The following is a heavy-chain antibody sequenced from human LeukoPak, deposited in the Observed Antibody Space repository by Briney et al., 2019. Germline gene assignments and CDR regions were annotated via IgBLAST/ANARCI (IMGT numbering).Heavy chain of an antibody. CDR1: GGTFSSYA. Sequence: VASVKVSCKASGGTFSSYAISWVRQAPGQGLEWMGGIIPIFGTANYAQKFQGRVTITADESTSTAYMELSSLGSEDTAVYYCAGDRYCSGGSCYDAFDIWGQGTMVTVSS. V-gene: IGHV1-69*01. J-gene: IGHJ3*02. CDR2: IIPIFGTA. CDR3: AGDRYCSGGSCYDAFDI. D-gene: IGHD2-15*01.